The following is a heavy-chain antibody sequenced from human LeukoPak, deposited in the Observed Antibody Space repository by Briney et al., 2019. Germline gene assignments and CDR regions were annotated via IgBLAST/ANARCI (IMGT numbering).Heavy chain of an antibody. CDR3: VRGYSFGPYGMDV. J-gene: IGHJ6*02. Sequence: GGFLRLSCSASGFPFSSYAMHWVRQAPGKGLEYVSAISDIGGSTYYADSVKRRFTISRDNSKNTLYLQMSSLRAEDTAVYFCVRGYSFGPYGMDVWGQGTTVTVSS. D-gene: IGHD2-15*01. CDR2: ISDIGGST. V-gene: IGHV3-64D*09. CDR1: GFPFSSYA.